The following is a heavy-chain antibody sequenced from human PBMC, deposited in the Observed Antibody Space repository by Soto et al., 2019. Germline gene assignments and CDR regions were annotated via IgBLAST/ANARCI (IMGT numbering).Heavy chain of an antibody. Sequence: ASVKVSCKASGYTFTSYGISWVRQAPGQGLEWMGWISAYNGNTNYAQKLQGRVTMTTDTSTSTAYMELRSLRSDDTAVYYCARVRLWFGSSVADQQYGHYYYMDVWGKGTTVTVSS. V-gene: IGHV1-18*01. CDR3: ARVRLWFGSSVADQQYGHYYYMDV. CDR1: GYTFTSYG. J-gene: IGHJ6*03. D-gene: IGHD3-10*01. CDR2: ISAYNGNT.